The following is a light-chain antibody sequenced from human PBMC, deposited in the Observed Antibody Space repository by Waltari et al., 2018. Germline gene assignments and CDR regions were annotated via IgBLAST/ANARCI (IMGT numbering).Light chain of an antibody. Sequence: QTVVTQEPSLSVSPGGTVTLTCALSSGSLSTTSSAPWYQQTPGQARRTLVYKANARCVGVPARFSGPVLGNTAALTITGAEADDESVYYCGRYMGSGIWVFGGGTRLTGL. J-gene: IGLJ3*02. CDR3: GRYMGSGIWV. CDR1: SGSLSTTSS. V-gene: IGLV8-61*01. CDR2: KAN.